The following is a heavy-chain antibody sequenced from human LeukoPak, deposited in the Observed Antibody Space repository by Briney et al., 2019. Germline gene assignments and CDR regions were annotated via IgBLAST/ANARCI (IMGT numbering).Heavy chain of an antibody. J-gene: IGHJ4*02. CDR1: GYSISSGYY. D-gene: IGHD1-26*01. V-gene: IGHV4-38-2*02. CDR3: ARSSGSLFDY. CDR2: MYHSGSS. Sequence: SETLSLTCTVSGYSISSGYYWGWIRQPPGQGLEWIGSMYHSGSSYYNPSLKSRVIFSADTSKNQFSLKLSSVTAADTAVYYCARSSGSLFDYWGQGTLVTVSS.